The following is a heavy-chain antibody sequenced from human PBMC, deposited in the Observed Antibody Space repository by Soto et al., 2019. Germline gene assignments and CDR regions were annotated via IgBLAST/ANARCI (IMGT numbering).Heavy chain of an antibody. V-gene: IGHV3-23*01. Sequence: EVQLLESGGGLVPPGGSLRLSCAASGFTFSSYAMSWVRQAPGKGLEWLAGITFRGDNTYYADSVKGRFTLSRDNSRNRLDLQMNSLKVEDTALYYCAKPGTMGLFDNWGQGTLLTVSS. CDR3: AKPGTMGLFDN. CDR1: GFTFSSYA. J-gene: IGHJ4*02. CDR2: ITFRGDNT. D-gene: IGHD1-1*01.